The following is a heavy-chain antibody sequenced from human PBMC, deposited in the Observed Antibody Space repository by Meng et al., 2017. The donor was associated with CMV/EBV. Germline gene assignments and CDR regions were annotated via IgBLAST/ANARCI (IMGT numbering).Heavy chain of an antibody. CDR1: GFTVSSNY. V-gene: IGHV3-53*01. Sequence: GESLKISCAASGFTVSSNYMSWVRQAPGKGLEWVSVIYSGGSTYYADSVKGRFTISRDNSKNTLYLQMNSLRAEDTAVYYCARGQEGRYYYGMDVWGQGTTVTVSS. J-gene: IGHJ6*02. CDR3: ARGQEGRYYYGMDV. CDR2: IYSGGST.